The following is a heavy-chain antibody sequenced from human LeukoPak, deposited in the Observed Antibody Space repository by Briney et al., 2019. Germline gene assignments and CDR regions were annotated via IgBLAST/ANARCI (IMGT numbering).Heavy chain of an antibody. CDR2: IYYSGST. CDR1: GFTFRAYT. J-gene: IGHJ4*02. Sequence: GSLRLSCAASGFTFRAYTMNWVRQVPGKGLEWIGYIYYSGSTHYNPSLKSRVTISVDTSKNQFSLKLRSVTAADTAVYYCARGPWLRGLDYWGQGTLVTVSS. D-gene: IGHD5-18*01. V-gene: IGHV4-59*01. CDR3: ARGPWLRGLDY.